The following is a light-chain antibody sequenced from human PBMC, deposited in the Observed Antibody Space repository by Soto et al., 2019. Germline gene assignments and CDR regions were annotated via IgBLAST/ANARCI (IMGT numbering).Light chain of an antibody. CDR2: AAS. J-gene: IGKJ5*01. CDR1: QGIRNH. V-gene: IGKV1-9*01. CDR3: QHYVSPPIT. Sequence: IQLTQSPSSLSASVGDRVAVTCRVSQGIRNHLAWYQQKPGKAPKLLIYAASSLQSGVPSRFSGSGSGTDFTLIISSLQPEDFAVYYCQHYVSPPITFGQGTRLEIK.